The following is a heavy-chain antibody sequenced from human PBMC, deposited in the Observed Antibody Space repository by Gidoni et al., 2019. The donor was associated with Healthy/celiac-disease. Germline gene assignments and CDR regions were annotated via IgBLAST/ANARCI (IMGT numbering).Heavy chain of an antibody. J-gene: IGHJ4*02. D-gene: IGHD6-19*01. V-gene: IGHV3-23*01. Sequence: EGQRLESGGGLVQPGGAVGLSCAASGFTFSSYAMSWVRQAPGKGLEWVSAISGSGGSTYYADPVNGRFTISRANSKNTLYLQMNSLSAEDTALYYCAQDIIAVADYWGQGTLVTVSS. CDR3: AQDIIAVADY. CDR2: ISGSGGST. CDR1: GFTFSSYA.